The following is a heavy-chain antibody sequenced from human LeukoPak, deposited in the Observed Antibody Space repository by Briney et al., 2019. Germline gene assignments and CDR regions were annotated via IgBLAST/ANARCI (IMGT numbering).Heavy chain of an antibody. D-gene: IGHD2-15*01. Sequence: GGSLRLSCAASGFTFSSFDMNWVRQAPGKGLEWVSSISTSSRYIYYRDSVKGRFTISSDDAKNSLYLQMNSLRVEDTAVYYCARADCSGSTCSFRRSWFDPWGQGTLVTVSS. J-gene: IGHJ5*02. V-gene: IGHV3-21*01. CDR3: ARADCSGSTCSFRRSWFDP. CDR2: ISTSSRYI. CDR1: GFTFSSFD.